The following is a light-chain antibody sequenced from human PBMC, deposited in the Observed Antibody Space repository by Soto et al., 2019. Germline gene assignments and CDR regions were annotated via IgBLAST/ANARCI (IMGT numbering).Light chain of an antibody. CDR1: SGHSNYA. CDR3: QTWGSGIVV. J-gene: IGLJ2*01. Sequence: QLVLTQSPSASASLGASVKLTCTLSSGHSNYAIAWHQQQSEKGPRYLMKINSDGSHSKGDGIPDRFSGSSSGAERYLTISSLQSEDEADYSCQTWGSGIVVFGGGTKVTVL. V-gene: IGLV4-69*01. CDR2: INSDGSH.